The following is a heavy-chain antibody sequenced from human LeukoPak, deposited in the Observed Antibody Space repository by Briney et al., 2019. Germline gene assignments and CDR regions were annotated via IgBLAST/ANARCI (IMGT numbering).Heavy chain of an antibody. Sequence: SETLSLTCTVSGGSVSSGSYYWSWIRQPPGKGLEWIGYIYYTGSTNYNPSLKSRVTISIDTSKNQFSLKLTSVTAADTAVYYCARYGYYDSSGTLDYWGQGTLVTVSS. V-gene: IGHV4-61*01. J-gene: IGHJ4*02. D-gene: IGHD3-22*01. CDR1: GGSVSSGSYY. CDR3: ARYGYYDSSGTLDY. CDR2: IYYTGST.